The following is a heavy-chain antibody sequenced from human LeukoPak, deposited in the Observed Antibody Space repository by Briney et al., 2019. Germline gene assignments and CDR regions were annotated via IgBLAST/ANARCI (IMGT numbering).Heavy chain of an antibody. CDR2: IYYSGST. CDR1: GGSISSSSYY. CDR3: ATPRFGELFLNY. Sequence: PSETLSLTCTVSGGSISSSSYYWGWIRQPPGKGLEWIGSIYYSGSTYYNPSLKSRVTISVDTSKNQFSLKLSSVTAADTAVYYCATPRFGELFLNYWGQGTLVTVSS. J-gene: IGHJ4*02. V-gene: IGHV4-39*01. D-gene: IGHD3-10*02.